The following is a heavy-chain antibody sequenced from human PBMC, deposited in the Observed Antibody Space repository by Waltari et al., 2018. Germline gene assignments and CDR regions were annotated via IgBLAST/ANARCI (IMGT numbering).Heavy chain of an antibody. D-gene: IGHD2-8*01. Sequence: EVQLLESGGGLVQPGGSLRLSCAASGFTFSSYAMSWVRQAPGKGLEWVSVIYSGGSTYYADSVKGRFTISRDNSKNTLYLQMNSLRAEDTAVYYCAKDLYCTNGVCYKDAFDIWGQGTMVTVSS. V-gene: IGHV3-23*03. CDR3: AKDLYCTNGVCYKDAFDI. CDR2: IYSGGST. J-gene: IGHJ3*02. CDR1: GFTFSSYA.